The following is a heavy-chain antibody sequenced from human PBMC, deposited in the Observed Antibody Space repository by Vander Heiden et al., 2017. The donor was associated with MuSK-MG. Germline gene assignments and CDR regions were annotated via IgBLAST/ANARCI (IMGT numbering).Heavy chain of an antibody. D-gene: IGHD5-12*01. CDR1: GFTFSSYG. CDR3: AKDPSRRGYSGYEIDY. J-gene: IGHJ4*02. V-gene: IGHV3-30*18. Sequence: QVQLVESGGGVVQPGRSLRLSCAASGFTFSSYGMHWVRQAPGKGLEWVAVISYDGSNKYYADSVKGRFTISRDNSKNTLYLKMNSMRAEETAVYYCAKDPSRRGYSGYEIDYWGQGTMVTVYS. CDR2: ISYDGSNK.